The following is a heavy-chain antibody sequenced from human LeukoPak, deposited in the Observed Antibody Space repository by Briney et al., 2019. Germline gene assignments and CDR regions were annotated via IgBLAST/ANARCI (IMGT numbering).Heavy chain of an antibody. CDR2: IYYSGST. D-gene: IGHD6-19*01. CDR1: GGFMSPYH. CDR3: ARAVSGRFDY. V-gene: IGHV4-59*08. Sequence: SETLSLTCTVSGGFMSPYHWGWIRQPPGKGLEWTGYIYYSGSTNYNPSLKSRVTISVDTSKNQFSLKLSSVTAADTAIYYCARAVSGRFDYWSQGTLVTVSS. J-gene: IGHJ4*02.